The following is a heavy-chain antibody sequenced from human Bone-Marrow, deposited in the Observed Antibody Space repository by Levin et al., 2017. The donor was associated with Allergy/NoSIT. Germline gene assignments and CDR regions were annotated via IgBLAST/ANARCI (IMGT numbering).Heavy chain of an antibody. CDR1: GPSISTTAYY. D-gene: IGHD2-2*01. CDR3: ARRAGGSSYPGGWFDP. V-gene: IGHV4-39*01. Sequence: NPSETLSLTCSVFGPSISTTAYYYVWIRQPPGKGLEWIGSIYFSGNTHYYSPSLESRVTISGDASNNQLSLRLTSVTAADTAVYYCARRAGGSSYPGGWFDPWGRGTLVTVSS. J-gene: IGHJ5*02. CDR2: IYFSGNTH.